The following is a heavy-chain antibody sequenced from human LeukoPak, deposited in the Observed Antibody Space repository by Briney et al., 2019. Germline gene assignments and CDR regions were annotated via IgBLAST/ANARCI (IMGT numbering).Heavy chain of an antibody. CDR3: ARGVTMIVVVIHDWYFDL. CDR1: GFTFSSYW. J-gene: IGHJ2*01. CDR2: IKQDGSEK. Sequence: GGSLRLSCAASGFTFSSYWMSWVRQAPGKGLEWVANIKQDGSEKYYVDSVKGRFTISRDNAKNSLYLQMNSLRAEDTAVYYCARGVTMIVVVIHDWYFDLWGRGTLVTVSS. V-gene: IGHV3-7*01. D-gene: IGHD3-22*01.